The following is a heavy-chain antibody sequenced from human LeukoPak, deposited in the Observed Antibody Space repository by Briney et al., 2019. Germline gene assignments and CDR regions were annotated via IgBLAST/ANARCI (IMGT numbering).Heavy chain of an antibody. D-gene: IGHD6-19*01. CDR3: AREMTYTGGWGPFVY. CDR2: VCHTGST. V-gene: IGHV4-59*01. Sequence: SETLSLTCTVSGGSISGYCWDWIRQPPGKGLEWIGYVCHTGSTNSNPCLKSRVTLSVDTSKNQFSLRLTSVTAADTAVYFCAREMTYTGGWGPFVYWGARPVLSVSS. J-gene: IGHJ4*02. CDR1: GGSISGYC.